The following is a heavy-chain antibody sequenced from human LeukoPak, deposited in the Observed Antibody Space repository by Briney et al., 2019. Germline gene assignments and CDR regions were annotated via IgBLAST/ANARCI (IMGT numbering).Heavy chain of an antibody. CDR1: GYTFSGHY. V-gene: IGHV1-2*02. D-gene: IGHD3-22*01. Sequence: GASVKVSCKASGYTFSGHYMHWVRQAPGQGLDWKGWIKPSSGATNYAQKFRGRVTMTRDTSNRTSYMELSRLRSDDTALYYCASCYYDSSGYYYFDYWGQGTLVTVSS. J-gene: IGHJ4*02. CDR2: IKPSSGAT. CDR3: ASCYYDSSGYYYFDY.